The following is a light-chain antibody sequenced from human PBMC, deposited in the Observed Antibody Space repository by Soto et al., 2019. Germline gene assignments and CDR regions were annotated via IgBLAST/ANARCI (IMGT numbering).Light chain of an antibody. CDR1: QSLTNSF. CDR2: DTS. V-gene: IGKV3-20*01. Sequence: EFVLTQSPGTLSLSPGERATLSCRASQSLTNSFIAWYQQRPGQAPRLLIYDTSSRASGIPDRFSGSGSGTDFTRTISRLETDDFAVFHCQQYGTSALISGQVTRLGI. CDR3: QQYGTSALI. J-gene: IGKJ5*01.